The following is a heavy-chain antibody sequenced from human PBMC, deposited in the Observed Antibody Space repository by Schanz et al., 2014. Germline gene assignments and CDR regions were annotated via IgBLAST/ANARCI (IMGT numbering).Heavy chain of an antibody. D-gene: IGHD6-19*01. V-gene: IGHV3-23*04. Sequence: VQLVESGGGLVQPGGSLRLSCAASGFTFSIYGMSWVRQAPGRGLEWVSGITRQGTTYYADFVKGRFSISRDLSSNTLYLQMNSLRADDSAIYYCAKDHPSSGWPAFDVWGQGTQXTVSS. CDR3: AKDHPSSGWPAFDV. CDR1: GFTFSIYG. J-gene: IGHJ4*02. CDR2: ITRQGTT.